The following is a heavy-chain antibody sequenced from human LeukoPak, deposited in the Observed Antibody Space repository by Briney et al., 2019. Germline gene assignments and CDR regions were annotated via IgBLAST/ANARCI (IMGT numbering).Heavy chain of an antibody. D-gene: IGHD6-13*01. CDR2: VYYTGST. CDR3: ARISSSNWYNERGAFDV. CDR1: GGSISSYY. J-gene: IGHJ3*01. Sequence: PSETLSLTCTVSGGSISSYYWSWVRQPPGKGLEWIGFVYYTGSTNYSPSLKSRITISVDTSKNQFSLKLRSVTAADTAVYYCARISSSNWYNERGAFDVWGQGTMVTVSS. V-gene: IGHV4-59*01.